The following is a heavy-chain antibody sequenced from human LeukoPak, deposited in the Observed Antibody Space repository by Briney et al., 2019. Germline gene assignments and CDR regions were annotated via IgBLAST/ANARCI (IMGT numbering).Heavy chain of an antibody. V-gene: IGHV3-53*01. Sequence: GGSLRLSCAASGFTFSSYAMSWVRQAPGKGLEWVSVIYSGGSTYYADSVKGRFTISRDNSKNTLYLQMNSLRAEDTAVYYCARTLTAFWSGPDAFDIWGQGTMVTVSS. D-gene: IGHD3-3*01. CDR1: GFTFSSYA. CDR2: IYSGGST. CDR3: ARTLTAFWSGPDAFDI. J-gene: IGHJ3*02.